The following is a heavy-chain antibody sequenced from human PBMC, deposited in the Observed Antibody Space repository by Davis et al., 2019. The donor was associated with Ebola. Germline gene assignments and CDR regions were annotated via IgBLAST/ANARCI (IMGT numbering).Heavy chain of an antibody. Sequence: AASVKVSCKASGYTFTNYYMHWVRQAPGQGLEWMGMINPNDGRTIYAQKFQGRVTVTRDTSASTAYMELSSLRSEDTAVYYCARNIMVRGVTNYYYYYGMDVWGKGTTVTVSS. D-gene: IGHD3-10*01. CDR3: ARNIMVRGVTNYYYYYGMDV. CDR2: INPNDGRT. J-gene: IGHJ6*04. V-gene: IGHV1-46*01. CDR1: GYTFTNYY.